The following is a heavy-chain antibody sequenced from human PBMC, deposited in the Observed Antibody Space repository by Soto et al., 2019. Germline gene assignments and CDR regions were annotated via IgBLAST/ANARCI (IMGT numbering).Heavy chain of an antibody. J-gene: IGHJ3*02. Sequence: PGGSLRLSCAASGFTFSNSIINWVRQAPGQGLEWVSSISESSDFLYYADSVKGRFTISRDTATNSLYLQMNSLRAEDTAVYYCATSTWYAFDIWGQGTMVTVSS. CDR2: ISESSDFL. CDR3: ATSTWYAFDI. CDR1: GFTFSNSI. D-gene: IGHD6-13*01. V-gene: IGHV3-21*01.